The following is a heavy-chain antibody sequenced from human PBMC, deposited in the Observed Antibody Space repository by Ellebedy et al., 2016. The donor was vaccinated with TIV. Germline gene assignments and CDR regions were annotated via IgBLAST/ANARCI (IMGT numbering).Heavy chain of an antibody. Sequence: ASVKVSCXASGYTFTSHLIHWVRQAPGQWLEWLGWINAGNGDTKYSQKFQGRVTITRDTSASTVYMEMSSLRSEDTAVFYCASDPEGPYYYGSGKFDYWGQGTLVTVSS. CDR3: ASDPEGPYYYGSGKFDY. CDR2: INAGNGDT. D-gene: IGHD3-10*01. V-gene: IGHV1-3*01. CDR1: GYTFTSHL. J-gene: IGHJ4*02.